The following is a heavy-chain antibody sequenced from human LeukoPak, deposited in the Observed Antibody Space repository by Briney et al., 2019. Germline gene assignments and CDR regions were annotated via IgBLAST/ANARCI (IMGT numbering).Heavy chain of an antibody. CDR1: GSSISSYY. J-gene: IGHJ5*02. D-gene: IGHD2-2*01. Sequence: SETLSLTCTVSGSSISSYYWSWIRQPPGKGLEWIGYIYYSGSTNYNPSLKSRVTISVDTSKNQFSLKLSSVTAADTAVYYCARDRHYCSSTSCYPNGWFDPWGQGTLVTVSS. V-gene: IGHV4-59*01. CDR3: ARDRHYCSSTSCYPNGWFDP. CDR2: IYYSGST.